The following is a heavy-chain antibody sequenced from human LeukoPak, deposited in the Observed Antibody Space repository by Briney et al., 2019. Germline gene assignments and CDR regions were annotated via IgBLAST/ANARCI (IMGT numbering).Heavy chain of an antibody. V-gene: IGHV6-1*01. CDR3: ARRGWKEKRYYYGSGRHYYMDV. D-gene: IGHD3-10*01. J-gene: IGHJ6*03. CDR1: GDSVSSNSAA. Sequence: SQTLSLTCAISGDSVSSNSAAWNWIRQSPSRGLEWLGRTYYRSKWYNDFAVSVKSRITINPDTSKNQFSLKLSSVTAADTAVYYCARRGWKEKRYYYGSGRHYYMDVWGKGTTVTISS. CDR2: TYYRSKWYN.